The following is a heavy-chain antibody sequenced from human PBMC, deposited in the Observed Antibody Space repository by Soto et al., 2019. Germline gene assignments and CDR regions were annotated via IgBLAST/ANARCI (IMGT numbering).Heavy chain of an antibody. V-gene: IGHV3-23*01. Sequence: PGGSLRLSCAASGFSISSDAMSWVRQAPGKGLEWVSGISGSGANTNYADSVKGWFAISIDNSKNTLYLQMSSLRAEDTAVYYCAKRQSGNFGPFDSWGQGTLVTVS. CDR1: GFSISSDA. CDR3: AKRQSGNFGPFDS. CDR2: ISGSGANT. D-gene: IGHD2-21*02. J-gene: IGHJ4*02.